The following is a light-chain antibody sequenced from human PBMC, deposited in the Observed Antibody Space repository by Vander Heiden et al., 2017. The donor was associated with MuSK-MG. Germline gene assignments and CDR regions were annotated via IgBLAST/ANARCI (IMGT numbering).Light chain of an antibody. CDR2: DVS. J-gene: IGLJ2*01. CDR1: SRDVGRYNC. Sequence: SALTPPRLVSGSPGPSVTIPCPGTSRDVGRYNCSWYQQHPGKAPNLMIYDVSKRSSGVPDRFSGSKSGNTAALTISGLQAEEEADYYCCAYAGSYTFVVFGGGTKLPVL. V-gene: IGLV2-11*01. CDR3: CAYAGSYTFVV.